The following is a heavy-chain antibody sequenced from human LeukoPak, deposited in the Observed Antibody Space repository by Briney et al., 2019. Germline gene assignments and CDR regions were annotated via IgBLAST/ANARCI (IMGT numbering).Heavy chain of an antibody. CDR2: IIPILGIA. D-gene: IGHD1-26*01. CDR3: ARFRLHSGSYGDAFLDY. Sequence: GASVKVSCKASGGTFSSYAISWVRQAPGQGLEWMGRIIPILGIANYAQKFQGRVTITADKSTSTAYMELSSLRSEDTAVYYCARFRLHSGSYGDAFLDYWGQGTLVTVSS. CDR1: GGTFSSYA. J-gene: IGHJ4*02. V-gene: IGHV1-69*04.